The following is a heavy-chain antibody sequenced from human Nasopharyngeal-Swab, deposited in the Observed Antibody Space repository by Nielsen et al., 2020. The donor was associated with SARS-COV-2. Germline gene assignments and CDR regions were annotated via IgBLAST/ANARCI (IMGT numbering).Heavy chain of an antibody. CDR3: ASQLGHPDS. J-gene: IGHJ4*02. V-gene: IGHV3-74*01. CDR2: ISEDGSIT. D-gene: IGHD2-2*01. Sequence: WGSLRLSCAASGFTFSSHWMHWVRQPPGKGLVWVSRISEDGSITTYADSVKGRFTISRDNAKNTLFLQMHSLRADDTAIYYCASQLGHPDSWGQGTLVTVSS. CDR1: GFTFSSHW.